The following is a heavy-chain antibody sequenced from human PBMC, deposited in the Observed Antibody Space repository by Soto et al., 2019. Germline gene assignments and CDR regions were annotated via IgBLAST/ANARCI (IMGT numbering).Heavy chain of an antibody. CDR2: IYHSGST. CDR1: GGSISSGGYF. Sequence: PSETLSLTCAVSGGSISSGGYFWSWIRQPPGKGLEWIGYIYHSGSTYYNPSLKSRVTISVDRSKNQFSLKLSSVTAADTAVYYCARAGDSSGPVALGYWGQGTLVTVSS. J-gene: IGHJ4*02. CDR3: ARAGDSSGPVALGY. D-gene: IGHD6-19*01. V-gene: IGHV4-30-2*01.